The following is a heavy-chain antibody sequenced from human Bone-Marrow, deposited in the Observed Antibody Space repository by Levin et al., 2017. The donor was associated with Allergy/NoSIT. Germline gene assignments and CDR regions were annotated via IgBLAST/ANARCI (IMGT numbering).Heavy chain of an antibody. CDR1: GFTFSSYA. D-gene: IGHD6-19*01. CDR2: ISSNGGST. CDR3: ARSGVPGIAVPDAFDI. Sequence: GGSLRLSCAASGFTFSSYAMHWVRQAPGKGLEYVSAISSNGGSTYYANSVKGRFTISRDNSKNTLYLQMGSLRAEDMAVYYCARSGVPGIAVPDAFDIWGQGTMVTVSS. J-gene: IGHJ3*02. V-gene: IGHV3-64*01.